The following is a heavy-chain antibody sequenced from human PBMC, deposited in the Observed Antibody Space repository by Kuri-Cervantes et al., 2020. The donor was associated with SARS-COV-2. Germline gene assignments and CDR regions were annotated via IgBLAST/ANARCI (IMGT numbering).Heavy chain of an antibody. CDR3: ASHGEYSGSYGDGRLDY. J-gene: IGHJ4*02. Sequence: ASVKVSCKASGYTFTSYDINWVRQATGQGLEWMGWMNPNSGNTGYAQKFQGRVTMTRNTSISTAYMELSSLRSEDTAVYYCASHGEYSGSYGDGRLDYWGQGTLVTVSS. V-gene: IGHV1-8*01. D-gene: IGHD1-26*01. CDR2: MNPNSGNT. CDR1: GYTFTSYD.